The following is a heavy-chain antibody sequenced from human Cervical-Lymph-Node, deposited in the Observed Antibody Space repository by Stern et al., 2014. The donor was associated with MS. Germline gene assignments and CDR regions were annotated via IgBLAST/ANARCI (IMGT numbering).Heavy chain of an antibody. D-gene: IGHD1-26*01. J-gene: IGHJ5*02. CDR2: ISNTGPTI. CDR1: GFTFGDYY. CDR3: ARDRSGSYYGGYDNWFDP. Sequence: VQLVESGGGLVKPGGSLRLSCAASGFTFGDYYMTWIRQAPGKGLECVSSISNTGPTINYQDTVQGRFTISRDNAKNSLFLQMNSLRAEDTAVYFCARDRSGSYYGGYDNWFDPWGQGTLVTVSS. V-gene: IGHV3-11*01.